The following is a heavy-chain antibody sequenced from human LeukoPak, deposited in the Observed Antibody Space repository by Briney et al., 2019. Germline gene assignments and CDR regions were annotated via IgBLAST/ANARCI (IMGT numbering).Heavy chain of an antibody. CDR1: GFTFSSYA. V-gene: IGHV3-23*01. Sequence: GASLRLSCAASGFTFSSYAMSWVRQAPGKGLEWVSAISGRGGSTYYADSVKGRFTISRDNSKNTLYLQMNSLRAEDTAVYYCAKAEAYYYDSSGYYTLGYFDYWGQGTLVTVSS. CDR3: AKAEAYYYDSSGYYTLGYFDY. D-gene: IGHD3-22*01. J-gene: IGHJ4*02. CDR2: ISGRGGST.